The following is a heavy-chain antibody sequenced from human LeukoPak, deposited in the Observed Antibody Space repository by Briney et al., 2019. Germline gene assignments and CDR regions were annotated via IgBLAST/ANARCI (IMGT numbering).Heavy chain of an antibody. CDR2: IYSGGST. D-gene: IGHD5-18*01. V-gene: IGHV3-53*01. J-gene: IGHJ4*02. CDR3: IYGYTLDF. Sequence: QPGGSLRLSCAASGFPVRSNYMNGVRHAPGKGLDWVSVIYSGGSTNYADSVKGRFTIPRDNSKNTLYLQMNSLRAEDTAVYYCIYGYTLDFWGQGTLVTVSS. CDR1: GFPVRSNY.